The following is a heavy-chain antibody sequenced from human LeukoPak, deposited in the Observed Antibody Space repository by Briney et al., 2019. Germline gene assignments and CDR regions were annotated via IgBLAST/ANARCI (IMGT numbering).Heavy chain of an antibody. V-gene: IGHV1-2*06. D-gene: IGHD6-19*01. CDR1: GYTFTRYY. J-gene: IGHJ5*02. Sequence: ASVKVSCKASGYTFTRYYMHWVRQAPGQGLEWMGRINPNSGGTNYAQKFQGRVTMTRDTSISTAYLELSRLRSDDTAVYYCARVPKNSSGWYPWGQGTLVTVSS. CDR3: ARVPKNSSGWYP. CDR2: INPNSGGT.